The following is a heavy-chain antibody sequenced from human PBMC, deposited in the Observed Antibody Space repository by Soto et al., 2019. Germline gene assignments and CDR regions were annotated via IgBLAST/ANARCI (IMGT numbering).Heavy chain of an antibody. V-gene: IGHV1-24*01. CDR3: ATAPSVSSWYRWFDP. D-gene: IGHD6-13*01. J-gene: IGHJ5*02. CDR1: GYTLTELS. CDR2: FNPEDGET. Sequence: ASVKVSCKVSGYTLTELSMHWVRQAPGKGLEWMGGFNPEDGETIYAQKFQGRVTMTEDTSTETDYMELSSLRSEGTAVYYCATAPSVSSWYRWFDPWGQGTLVTVSS.